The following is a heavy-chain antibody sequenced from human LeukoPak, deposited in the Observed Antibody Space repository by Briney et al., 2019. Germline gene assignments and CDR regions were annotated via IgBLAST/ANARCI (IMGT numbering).Heavy chain of an antibody. CDR2: ISSSSSYI. CDR3: ARAPPYCTNGVCNGDY. Sequence: KSGGSLRLSCAASGFTFSSYSMNWVRQAPGKGLEWVSSISSSSSYIYYVDSVKGRFTISRDNAKNSLYLQMNSLRAEDTAVYYCARAPPYCTNGVCNGDYWGQGTLVTVSS. CDR1: GFTFSSYS. J-gene: IGHJ4*02. V-gene: IGHV3-21*01. D-gene: IGHD2-8*01.